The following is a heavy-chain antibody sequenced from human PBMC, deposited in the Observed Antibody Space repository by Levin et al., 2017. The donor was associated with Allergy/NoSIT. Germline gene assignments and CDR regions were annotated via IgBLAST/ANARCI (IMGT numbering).Heavy chain of an antibody. D-gene: IGHD6-13*01. J-gene: IGHJ6*02. Sequence: PGGSLRLSCAASGFTFSNYGMHWVRQAPGKGLEWVAVLSYDGNYKYHADSVKGRFTISRDNSKDTLYLQMNSLRGEDTAVYYCAKDIILGDYSGSCEGMDVWGQGTTVIVSS. V-gene: IGHV3-30*18. CDR3: AKDIILGDYSGSCEGMDV. CDR2: LSYDGNYK. CDR1: GFTFSNYG.